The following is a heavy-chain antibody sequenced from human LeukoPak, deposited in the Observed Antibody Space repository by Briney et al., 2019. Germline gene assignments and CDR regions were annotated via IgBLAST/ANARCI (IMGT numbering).Heavy chain of an antibody. CDR3: ARDKYSSSSFDY. J-gene: IGHJ4*02. V-gene: IGHV4-61*01. CDR2: IYYSGST. D-gene: IGHD6-6*01. Sequence: SETLSLTCTVSGGSVSSGSYYWSWIRQPPGGRLEWIGYIYYSGSTNYNPSLKSRVTISVDTSKNQFSLKVSSVTAADTAVYYCARDKYSSSSFDYWGQGALVTVSS. CDR1: GGSVSSGSYY.